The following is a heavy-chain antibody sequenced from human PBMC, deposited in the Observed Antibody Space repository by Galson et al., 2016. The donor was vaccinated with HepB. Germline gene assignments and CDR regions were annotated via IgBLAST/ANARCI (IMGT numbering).Heavy chain of an antibody. J-gene: IGHJ3*02. CDR2: IFYSGAT. D-gene: IGHD4-17*01. V-gene: IGHV4-31*03. CDR1: GVSIRSGGYY. CDR3: ARDHPLYGDFSAFDI. Sequence: TLSLTCNVSGVSIRSGGYYWSWIRQHPGKGLEWIGNIFYSGATEYNPSLKSRVTISVDTSKNQFSLKLSSVTAADTAIYFCARDHPLYGDFSAFDIWGPGTMVTVSS.